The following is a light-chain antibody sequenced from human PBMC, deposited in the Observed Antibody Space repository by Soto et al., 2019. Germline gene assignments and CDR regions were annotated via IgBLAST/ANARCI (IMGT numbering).Light chain of an antibody. CDR1: SSDVGGYNA. CDR2: DVS. CDR3: CCHAAGSTLL. V-gene: IGLV2-14*03. J-gene: IGLJ2*01. Sequence: QSALTQPASVSGSPGQSTTISCTGTSSDVGGYNAVSWYQQRPGKAPKLMIYDVSNRPSVVSSRFSASKSGNTASLTISGLRAEEAAYYYFCCHAAGSTLLFGGGTKLTVL.